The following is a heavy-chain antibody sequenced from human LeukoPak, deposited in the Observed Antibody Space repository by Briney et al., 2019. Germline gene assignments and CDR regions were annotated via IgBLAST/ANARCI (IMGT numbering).Heavy chain of an antibody. J-gene: IGHJ4*02. Sequence: GWSLRLSCAASGFAFSNTGMTWVGQAAGRGREGVSTISPTCEGTHYADSVKGRFTISRDNSKNTLSLEMNSLRADDTATYYCARDAGGAWPFDYWGQGTRVIVSS. D-gene: IGHD4-17*01. CDR3: ARDAGGAWPFDY. CDR1: GFAFSNTG. V-gene: IGHV3-23*01. CDR2: ISPTCEGT.